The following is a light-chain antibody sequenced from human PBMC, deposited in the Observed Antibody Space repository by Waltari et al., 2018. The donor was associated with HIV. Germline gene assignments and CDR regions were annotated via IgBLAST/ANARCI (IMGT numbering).Light chain of an antibody. Sequence: ELTQSPAPLSLSPGDRATLSCRASHTLRDDHIAWYRQYPGQTPRLLIYLISNRATGIPDRVSGNGSGTDFTLTISRLEPEDFALYFCQHYRGVPPGTFGQGTRVDIK. CDR2: LIS. J-gene: IGKJ1*01. CDR1: HTLRDDH. V-gene: IGKV3-20*01. CDR3: QHYRGVPPGT.